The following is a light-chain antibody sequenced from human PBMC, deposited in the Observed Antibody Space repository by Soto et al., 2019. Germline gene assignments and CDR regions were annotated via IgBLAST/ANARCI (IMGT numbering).Light chain of an antibody. J-gene: IGLJ3*02. V-gene: IGLV4-69*01. CDR2: LNSDGSH. CDR1: SGHSSYT. Sequence: QPVLTQSPSASASLGASVKLTCTLSSGHSSYTIAWHQQQPEKGPRYLMTLNSDGSHSKGDGIPDRFSGSSSGAERYLSISSLQSEDEADYHCQTWGTGIEVFGGGTQLTVL. CDR3: QTWGTGIEV.